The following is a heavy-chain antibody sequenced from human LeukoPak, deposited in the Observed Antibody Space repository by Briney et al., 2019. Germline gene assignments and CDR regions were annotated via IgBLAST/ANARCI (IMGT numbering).Heavy chain of an antibody. CDR3: ASLGLGYCSGGSCYQGAIGDY. CDR1: GFTFSSYA. J-gene: IGHJ4*02. CDR2: ISYDGSNK. Sequence: GGSLRLSCAASGFTFSSYAMHWVRQAPGKGLEWVAVISYDGSNKYYADSVKGRFTISRDNSKNTLYLQMNSLRAEDTAVYYCASLGLGYCSGGSCYQGAIGDYWGQGTLVTVSS. V-gene: IGHV3-30-3*01. D-gene: IGHD2-15*01.